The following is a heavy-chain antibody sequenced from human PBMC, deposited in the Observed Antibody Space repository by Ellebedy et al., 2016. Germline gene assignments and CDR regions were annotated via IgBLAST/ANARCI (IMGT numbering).Heavy chain of an antibody. CDR1: GYTFRSYT. CDR2: ISVYNGDT. J-gene: IGHJ5*02. V-gene: IGHV1-18*01. Sequence: ASVKVSCXASGYTFRSYTISWVRQAPGQGLEWMGWISVYNGDTHCAQKVQGRVTMTTDTSMRTAYLEVRSLRSADTAVYYCVREGGGGWFDPWGQGTLVTVSS. CDR3: VREGGGGWFDP. D-gene: IGHD4-23*01.